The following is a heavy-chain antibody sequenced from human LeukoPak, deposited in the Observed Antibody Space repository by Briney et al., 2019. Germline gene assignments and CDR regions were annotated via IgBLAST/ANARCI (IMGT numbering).Heavy chain of an antibody. J-gene: IGHJ4*02. Sequence: PGGSLRLSCAASGFTFSSYAMSWVRQAPGKGLEWVSAISGSGGSTYYADSVKGRFTISRDNSKNTLYLQMNSLRAEDTAVYYCARDGRHGDYGDYFDYWGQGTLVTVSS. D-gene: IGHD4-17*01. CDR1: GFTFSSYA. V-gene: IGHV3-23*01. CDR2: ISGSGGST. CDR3: ARDGRHGDYGDYFDY.